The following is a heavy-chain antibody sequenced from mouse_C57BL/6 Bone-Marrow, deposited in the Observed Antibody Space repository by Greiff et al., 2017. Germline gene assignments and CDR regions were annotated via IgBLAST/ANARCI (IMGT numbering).Heavy chain of an antibody. CDR1: GYTFTSYW. J-gene: IGHJ3*01. Sequence: QVQLQQPGAELVKPGASVKMSCKASGYTFTSYWITWVKQRPGQGLEWIGEIYPRSGNTYYNEKFKGKATLTADKSSSTAYMELRSLTSEDSAVYFCARSGSSLSWFAYWGQGTLVTVSA. D-gene: IGHD1-1*01. CDR2: IYPRSGNT. CDR3: ARSGSSLSWFAY. V-gene: IGHV1-55*01.